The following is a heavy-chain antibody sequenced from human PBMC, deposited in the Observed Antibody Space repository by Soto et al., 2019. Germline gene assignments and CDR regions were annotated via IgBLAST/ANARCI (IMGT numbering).Heavy chain of an antibody. CDR2: IIPIFGTA. V-gene: IGHV1-69*13. D-gene: IGHD6-19*01. CDR3: ARVQEAKAASGDNYFDY. CDR1: GGTFSSYA. Sequence: ASVKVSCKASGGTFSSYAISWVRQAPGQGLEWMGGIIPIFGTANYAQKFQGRVTITADESTSTAYMELSSLRSEDTAVYYCARVQEAKAASGDNYFDYWGQGTLVTVSS. J-gene: IGHJ4*02.